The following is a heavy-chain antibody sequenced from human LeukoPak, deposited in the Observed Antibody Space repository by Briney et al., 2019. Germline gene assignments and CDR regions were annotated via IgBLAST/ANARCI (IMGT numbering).Heavy chain of an antibody. CDR1: GFSVSLNY. CDR2: LYSGSDT. V-gene: IGHV3-53*01. CDR3: ARVGDHFHWYLDL. J-gene: IGHJ2*01. Sequence: GGSLRLSCAASGFSVSLNYMNWVRQAPGKGLEWVSILYSGSDTYYADSVKGRFTISRDSSKNMLFLHMSSLRAEDTAVYYCARVGDHFHWYLDLWGRGTLVTVSS. D-gene: IGHD3-3*02.